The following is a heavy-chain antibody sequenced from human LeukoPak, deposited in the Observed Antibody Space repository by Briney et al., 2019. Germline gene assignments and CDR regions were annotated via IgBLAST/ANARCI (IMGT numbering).Heavy chain of an antibody. D-gene: IGHD3-10*01. V-gene: IGHV4-59*01. CDR1: GGSISSYY. J-gene: IGHJ6*03. CDR2: IYYSGST. Sequence: SETLSLTCTVSGGSISSYYWSWIRQPPGKGLEWIGYIYYSGSTNYNPSLKSRVTISVDTSKNQFSLKLSSVTAEDTAVYYCATAAGYGSGSSVSYYYYMDVWGKGTTVTISS. CDR3: ATAAGYGSGSSVSYYYYMDV.